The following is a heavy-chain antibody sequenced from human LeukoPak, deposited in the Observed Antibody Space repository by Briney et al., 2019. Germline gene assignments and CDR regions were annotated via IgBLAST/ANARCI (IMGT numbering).Heavy chain of an antibody. Sequence: GGSLRLSCAASGFTFSSYGMHWVRQAPGKGLEWVAFIRYDGSNKYYADSVKGRFTISRDNSKNTLYLQMNSLRAEDTAVYYCAKVFYLYDSSAWFDYWGQGTLVTVSS. CDR1: GFTFSSYG. J-gene: IGHJ4*02. V-gene: IGHV3-30*02. D-gene: IGHD3-22*01. CDR3: AKVFYLYDSSAWFDY. CDR2: IRYDGSNK.